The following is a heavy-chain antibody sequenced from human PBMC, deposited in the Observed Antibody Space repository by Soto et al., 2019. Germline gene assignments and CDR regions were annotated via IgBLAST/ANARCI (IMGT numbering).Heavy chain of an antibody. J-gene: IGHJ4*02. CDR2: IWHGRSTE. V-gene: IGHV3-33*01. D-gene: IGHD1-7*01. CDR1: GFTFSTFG. Sequence: QVQLVESGGDVVQPGRSLRLSCAASGFTFSTFGMHWVRQSPGKGLEWVAVIWHGRSTEDYADSVKGRFTISRDNSRNTLYLQMNSLRAEDTAMYYCVTERRNYEFDYWGQGILVTVSS. CDR3: VTERRNYEFDY.